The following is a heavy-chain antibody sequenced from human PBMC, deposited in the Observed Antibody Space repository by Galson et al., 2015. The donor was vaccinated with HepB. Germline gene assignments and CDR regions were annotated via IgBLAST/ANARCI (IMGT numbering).Heavy chain of an antibody. CDR3: AREKNAGTYKGFDY. J-gene: IGHJ4*02. CDR1: GGSISTPNW. V-gene: IGHV4-4*02. CDR2: IFHTGST. Sequence: SETLSLTCTVSGGSISTPNWWHCVRQSPERGLEWIGEIFHTGSTNYNPSLRSRVTLSIDKSMNQFSLRLTSVSAADTAMYYCAREKNAGTYKGFDYCGPGILVTVSS. D-gene: IGHD1-26*01.